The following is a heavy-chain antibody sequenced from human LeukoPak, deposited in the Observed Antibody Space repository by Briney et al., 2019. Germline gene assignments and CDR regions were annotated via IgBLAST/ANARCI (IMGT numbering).Heavy chain of an antibody. D-gene: IGHD3-10*01. CDR2: IIPIFGTA. Sequence: GASVKVSCKASGGTFSSYAISWVRQAPGQGLEWMGGIIPIFGTANYAQKFQGRVTITADESTSTAYMELSSLRSEDTAVYYCARDQGLGYYGSGSYYNALGYWGQGTLVTVSS. CDR1: GGTFSSYA. V-gene: IGHV1-69*13. J-gene: IGHJ4*02. CDR3: ARDQGLGYYGSGSYYNALGY.